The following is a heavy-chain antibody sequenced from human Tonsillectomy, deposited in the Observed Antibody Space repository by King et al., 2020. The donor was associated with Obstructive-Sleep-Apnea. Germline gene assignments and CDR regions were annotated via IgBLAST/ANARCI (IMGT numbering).Heavy chain of an antibody. CDR3: ASQVWIAAAGMVGDY. J-gene: IGHJ4*02. V-gene: IGHV5-10-1*01. Sequence: QLVQSGAEVKKPGESLRISCKGSGYSFTSYWISWVRQMPGKGLEWMGRIDPSDSYTNYSPSFQGHVTISADKSISTAYLQWSSLKASDTAMYYCASQVWIAAAGMVGDYWGKGTLVTVSS. D-gene: IGHD6-13*01. CDR1: GYSFTSYW. CDR2: IDPSDSYT.